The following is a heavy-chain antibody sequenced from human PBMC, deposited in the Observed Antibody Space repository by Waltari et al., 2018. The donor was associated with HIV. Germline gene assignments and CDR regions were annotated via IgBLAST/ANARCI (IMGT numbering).Heavy chain of an antibody. CDR1: GYTFTSYG. V-gene: IGHV1-18*01. J-gene: IGHJ5*02. CDR2: ISAYNGNT. D-gene: IGHD2-2*02. Sequence: QVQLVQSGAEVKKPGASVKVSCKASGYTFTSYGISWVGQAPGQGLEWMGWISAYNGNTNYAQKLQGRVTMTTDTSTSTAYMELRSLRSDDTAVYYCARVDYCSSTSCYTPGANWFDPWGQGTLVTVSS. CDR3: ARVDYCSSTSCYTPGANWFDP.